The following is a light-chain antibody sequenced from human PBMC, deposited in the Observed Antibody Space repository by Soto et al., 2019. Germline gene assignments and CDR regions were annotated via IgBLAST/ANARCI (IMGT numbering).Light chain of an antibody. CDR3: QQYNNWPLT. Sequence: EIVTTQSPATLSVSPGERATLSCRASQSVTSNLAWYQQKPGQPPRRLIYGASTRATGIPARFSGSGSGTEFTLTISSLQSEDFAVYYCQQYNNWPLTFGGGTKVEIK. CDR1: QSVTSN. CDR2: GAS. V-gene: IGKV3-15*01. J-gene: IGKJ4*01.